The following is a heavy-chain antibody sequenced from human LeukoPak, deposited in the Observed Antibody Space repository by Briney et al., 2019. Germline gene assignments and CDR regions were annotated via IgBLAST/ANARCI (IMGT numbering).Heavy chain of an antibody. D-gene: IGHD1-26*01. Sequence: SETLSLTCAVYGGSFSGYYWSWIRQPPGKGLEWIGEINHSGSTNYNPSLKSRVTISVDTSKNQFSLKLSSVTAADTAVYYCAREGGGSYHVYWGQGTLVTVSS. CDR3: AREGGGSYHVY. V-gene: IGHV4-34*01. CDR2: INHSGST. CDR1: GGSFSGYY. J-gene: IGHJ4*02.